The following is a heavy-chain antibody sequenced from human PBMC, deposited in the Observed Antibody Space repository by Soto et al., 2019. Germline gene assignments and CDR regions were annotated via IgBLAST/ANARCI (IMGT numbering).Heavy chain of an antibody. CDR2: ISYDGSNK. Sequence: PGGSLRLSCAASGFTFSSYAMHWVRQAPGKGLEWVAVISYDGSNKYYADSVKGRFTISRDNSKNTLYLQMNSLRAEDTAVYYCARSGTWIQLWLHDYWGQGTLVTVS. J-gene: IGHJ4*02. CDR3: ARSGTWIQLWLHDY. D-gene: IGHD5-18*01. CDR1: GFTFSSYA. V-gene: IGHV3-30-3*01.